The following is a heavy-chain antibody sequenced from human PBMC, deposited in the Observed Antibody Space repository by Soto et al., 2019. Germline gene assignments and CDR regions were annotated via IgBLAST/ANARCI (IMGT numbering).Heavy chain of an antibody. J-gene: IGHJ1*01. CDR3: ARDGTVYNGIGYFQL. D-gene: IGHD1-1*01. CDR1: GFTFSNYA. CDR2: VSYDGSNK. Sequence: QVQLVESGGGVVQPGRSLRLSCAASGFTFSNYAFHWVRQAPGKGLEWVAVVSYDGSNKYYADSVKGRFTISRDSSKNTLDLQMNSLRAEDTAVYYCARDGTVYNGIGYFQLWGQGTLVTVSS. V-gene: IGHV3-30-3*01.